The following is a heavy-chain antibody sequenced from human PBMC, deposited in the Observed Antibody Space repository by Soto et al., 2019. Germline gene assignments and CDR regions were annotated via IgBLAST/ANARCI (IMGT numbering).Heavy chain of an antibody. CDR2: IYSGGST. CDR3: ARGWGYYYDSSGYYYFDY. Sequence: GGSLRLSCAASGFTVSSNYMSWVRQAPGKGLEWVSVIYSGGSTYYADSVKGRFTISRDNSKNTLYLQMNSLRAEGTAVYYCARGWGYYYDSSGYYYFDYWGQGTLVTVS. CDR1: GFTVSSNY. V-gene: IGHV3-53*01. J-gene: IGHJ4*02. D-gene: IGHD3-22*01.